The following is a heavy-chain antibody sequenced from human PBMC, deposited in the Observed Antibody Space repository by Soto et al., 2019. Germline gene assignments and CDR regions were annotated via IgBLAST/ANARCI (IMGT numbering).Heavy chain of an antibody. Sequence: QIILKESGPTLVKPTQAVTLTCTFSGFSLSTSSEGGGWIRQPPGKFVEWPALIYWDNDKGYSPSLKSRLTSTKDTSKSQVVLTMTNMDPVDTATYYSANLQRRDCYKWDDAFEIWGQGTMVTVSS. CDR2: IYWDNDK. CDR1: GFSLSTSSEG. D-gene: IGHD2-21*01. CDR3: ANLQRRDCYKWDDAFEI. J-gene: IGHJ3*02. V-gene: IGHV2-5*02.